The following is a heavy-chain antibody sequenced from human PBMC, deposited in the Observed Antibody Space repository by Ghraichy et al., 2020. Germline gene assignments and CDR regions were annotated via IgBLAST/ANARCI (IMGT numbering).Heavy chain of an antibody. Sequence: SETLSLTCAVYGGSFSGYYWSWIRQPPGKGLEWIGEINHSGSTNYNPSLKSRVTISVDTSKNQFSLKLSSVTAADTAVYYCARGLVGVTTRYYFDYWGQGTLVTVSS. V-gene: IGHV4-34*01. CDR1: GGSFSGYY. CDR3: ARGLVGVTTRYYFDY. D-gene: IGHD2-21*02. CDR2: INHSGST. J-gene: IGHJ4*02.